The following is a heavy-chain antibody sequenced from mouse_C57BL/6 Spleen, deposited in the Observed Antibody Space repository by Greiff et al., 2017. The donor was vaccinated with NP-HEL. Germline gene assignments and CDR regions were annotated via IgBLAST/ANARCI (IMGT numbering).Heavy chain of an antibody. V-gene: IGHV5-9*01. CDR3: ARLGFYDYRGYFDY. Sequence: EVQGVESGGGLVKPGGSLKLSCAASGFTFSSYTMSWVRQTPEKRLEWVATISGGGGNTYYPDSVKGRFTISRDNAKNTLYLQMSSLRSEDTALYYCARLGFYDYRGYFDYWGQGTTLTVSS. CDR1: GFTFSSYT. CDR2: ISGGGGNT. D-gene: IGHD2-4*01. J-gene: IGHJ2*01.